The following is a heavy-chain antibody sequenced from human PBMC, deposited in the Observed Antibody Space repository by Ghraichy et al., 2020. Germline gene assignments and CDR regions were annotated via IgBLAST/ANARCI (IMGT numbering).Heavy chain of an antibody. CDR1: GGSFSGYY. CDR2: INHSGST. Sequence: SETLSLTCAVYGGSFSGYYWSWIRQPPGKGLEWIGEINHSGSTNYNPSLKSRVTISVDTSKNQFSLKLSSVTAADTAVYYCARGTRVVVPAAMGKRGRAFDIWGQGTMVTVSS. D-gene: IGHD2-2*01. J-gene: IGHJ3*02. V-gene: IGHV4-34*01. CDR3: ARGTRVVVPAAMGKRGRAFDI.